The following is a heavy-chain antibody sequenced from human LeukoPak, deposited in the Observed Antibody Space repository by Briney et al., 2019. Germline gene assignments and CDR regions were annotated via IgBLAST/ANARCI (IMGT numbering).Heavy chain of an antibody. V-gene: IGHV3-23*01. CDR2: ISGSGGST. J-gene: IGHJ4*02. CDR1: GFTFSSYA. D-gene: IGHD3-22*01. Sequence: PGGSLRLSCAASGFTFSSYAMSWVRQAPGKGLEWVSPISGSGGSTYYADSVKGRFTISRDNSKNTLYLQMNSLRAEDTAVYYCAKQHRYYYDTSGYGFFDYWGEGTLV. CDR3: AKQHRYYYDTSGYGFFDY.